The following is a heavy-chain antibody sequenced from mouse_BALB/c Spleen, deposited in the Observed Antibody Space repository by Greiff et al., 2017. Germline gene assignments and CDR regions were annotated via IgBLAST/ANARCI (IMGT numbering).Heavy chain of an antibody. J-gene: IGHJ2*01. CDR3: TRSVVATKGWYYFYY. CDR1: GYTFTSYY. V-gene: IGHV1S81*02. D-gene: IGHD1-1*01. Sequence: VQLQQSGAELVKPGASVKLSCKASGYTFTSYYMYWVKQRPGQGLEWIGEINPSNGGTNFNEKFKSKATLTVDKSSSTAYMQLSSLTSEDSAVYYCTRSVVATKGWYYFYYWGQGTTLTVSS. CDR2: INPSNGGT.